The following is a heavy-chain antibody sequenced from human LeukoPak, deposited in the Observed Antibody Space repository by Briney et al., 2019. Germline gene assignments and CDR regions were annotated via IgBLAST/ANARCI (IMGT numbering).Heavy chain of an antibody. V-gene: IGHV3-30*02. D-gene: IGHD2-2*01. CDR3: ATCIIVVVPAAINDYFDY. Sequence: GGSLRFSCAAAGFTFSNYGMYWLRQAPGNGVELVAIIRCDGSNKYYAYSESGRSTISSDNINNTHYLQMSSQRAETTVDYYAATCIIVVVPAAINDYFDYWGQGALVTVSS. CDR2: IRCDGSNK. CDR1: GFTFSNYG. J-gene: IGHJ4*02.